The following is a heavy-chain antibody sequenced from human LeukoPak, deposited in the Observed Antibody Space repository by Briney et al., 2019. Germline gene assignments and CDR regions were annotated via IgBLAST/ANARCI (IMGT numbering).Heavy chain of an antibody. V-gene: IGHV4-39*01. CDR3: ARGSYYYDSSGSNWFDP. D-gene: IGHD3-22*01. J-gene: IGHJ5*02. CDR1: GGSISSTPYF. CDR2: IFYSGGA. Sequence: RSSETLSLTCTVSGGSISSTPYFWGWIRQPPGKGLEWIGSIFYSGGAYYNPSLKSRVTISVDTSKNQFSLNLSSVTAADTAVYFCARGSYYYDSSGSNWFDPWGQGTLVTVSS.